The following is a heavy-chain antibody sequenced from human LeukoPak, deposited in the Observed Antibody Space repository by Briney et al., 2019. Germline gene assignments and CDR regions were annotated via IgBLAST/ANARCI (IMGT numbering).Heavy chain of an antibody. J-gene: IGHJ4*02. CDR1: GGSISSGDYY. CDR2: IYYSGST. Sequence: PSQTLSLTCTVSGGSISSGDYYWSWIRQPPGKGLEWIGYIYYSGSTYYNPSLKSRVTISVDTSKNQFSLKLSSVTAADTAVYYCARHSQSVAGFDYWGQGTLVTVSS. V-gene: IGHV4-30-4*01. D-gene: IGHD6-19*01. CDR3: ARHSQSVAGFDY.